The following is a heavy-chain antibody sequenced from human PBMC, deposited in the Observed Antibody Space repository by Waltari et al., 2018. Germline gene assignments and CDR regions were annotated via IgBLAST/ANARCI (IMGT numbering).Heavy chain of an antibody. CDR2: IYHSGSN. CDR1: GYSISSGYY. V-gene: IGHV4-38-2*01. D-gene: IGHD3-10*01. Sequence: QVQLQESGPGLVKPSETLSLTCGVSGYSISSGYYWGWIRQPPGKGLEWIGSIYHSGSNYYHPSLNSRFTISVDTSKNQFSLKLSSVTAAGAAVYYCARHPDYGSGRFSYWGQGTLVTVSS. J-gene: IGHJ4*02. CDR3: ARHPDYGSGRFSY.